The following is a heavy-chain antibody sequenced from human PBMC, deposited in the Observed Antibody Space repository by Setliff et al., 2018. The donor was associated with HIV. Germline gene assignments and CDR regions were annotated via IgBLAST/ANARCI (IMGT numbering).Heavy chain of an antibody. J-gene: IGHJ6*02. Sequence: SETLSLTCAVSGYSISSGYYWGRIRQPPGKGLEWIGSIYHSGSTNYNPSLKSRVTISVDTSKNQFSLKLSSVTAADTAVYYCAREVVVGATGGMDVWGQGTTVTVSS. D-gene: IGHD1-26*01. CDR1: GYSISSGYY. CDR3: AREVVVGATGGMDV. V-gene: IGHV4-38-2*02. CDR2: IYHSGST.